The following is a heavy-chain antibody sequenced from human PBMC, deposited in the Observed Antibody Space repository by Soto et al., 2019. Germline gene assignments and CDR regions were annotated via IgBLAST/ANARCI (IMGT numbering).Heavy chain of an antibody. CDR1: GYAFTSHG. D-gene: IGHD3-22*01. V-gene: IGHV1-18*01. J-gene: IGHJ4*02. CDR2: ISAFNGDT. Sequence: QVQLVQSGAEVKKPGASVKVSCKASGYAFTSHGISWVRQAPGQGLEWLGWISAFNGDTNYVEKFQGRVTMTTDTSTPTDYIELRSLRSDDTAVYFCARDGLPYYYDSGGYFDSWGQGTLVTVSS. CDR3: ARDGLPYYYDSGGYFDS.